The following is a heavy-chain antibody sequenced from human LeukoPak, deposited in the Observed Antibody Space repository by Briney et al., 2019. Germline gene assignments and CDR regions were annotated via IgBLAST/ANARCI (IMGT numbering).Heavy chain of an antibody. CDR3: AREKLAAAAFDY. V-gene: IGHV3-30-3*01. Sequence: PGGSLRLSCAASGFTFSSYAMHWVRQAPGKGLEWVAVISYDGSNKYYADSVKGRFTISRDNSKNTLYLQMNSLRAEDTAVYYCAREKLAAAAFDYWGQGALVTVSS. J-gene: IGHJ4*02. CDR1: GFTFSSYA. CDR2: ISYDGSNK. D-gene: IGHD6-13*01.